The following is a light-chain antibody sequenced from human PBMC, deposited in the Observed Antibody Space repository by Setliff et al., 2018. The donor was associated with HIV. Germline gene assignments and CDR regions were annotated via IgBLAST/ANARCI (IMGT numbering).Light chain of an antibody. V-gene: IGLV2-14*01. CDR2: EVS. Sequence: QSALTQPASVSGSPGQSITISCTGNSKEVADSRYIIWYRQPPGKAPKFLIYEVSRRASGVSTRFSGSKSGNTASLTISGLQPEDEADYFCSSYTTSDILYVFGTGTKVTVL. J-gene: IGLJ1*01. CDR1: SKEVADSRY. CDR3: SSYTTSDILYV.